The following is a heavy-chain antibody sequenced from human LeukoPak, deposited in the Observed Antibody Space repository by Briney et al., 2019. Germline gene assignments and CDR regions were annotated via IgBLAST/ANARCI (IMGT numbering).Heavy chain of an antibody. CDR1: GYTFTSYD. V-gene: IGHV1-8*01. CDR3: ARNIVVVPAAIIYMDV. CDR2: MNPNSGNT. D-gene: IGHD2-2*02. J-gene: IGHJ6*03. Sequence: ASVKVSCKASGYTFTSYDINWVRQATGQGLEWMGWMNPNSGNTGYAQKFQGRVTMTRNTSISTAYMELSSLRSEDTAVYYCARNIVVVPAAIIYMDVWGKGTTVTVSS.